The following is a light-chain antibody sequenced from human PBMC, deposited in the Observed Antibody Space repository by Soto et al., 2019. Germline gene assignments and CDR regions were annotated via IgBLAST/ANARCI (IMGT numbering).Light chain of an antibody. CDR3: QQRSNWPLT. CDR1: QSVSSY. J-gene: IGKJ1*01. V-gene: IGKV3-11*01. Sequence: EIVLTQYPATLSLSPGERATLSCRASQSVSSYLAWYQQKPGQAPRLLIYDASNRATGIPARFSGSGSGTDFTLTISSLEPEDFAVYYCQQRSNWPLTFGQGPKVDIK. CDR2: DAS.